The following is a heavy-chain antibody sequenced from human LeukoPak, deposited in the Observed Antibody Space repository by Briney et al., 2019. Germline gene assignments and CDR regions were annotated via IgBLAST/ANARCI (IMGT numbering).Heavy chain of an antibody. D-gene: IGHD2-15*01. J-gene: IGHJ4*02. V-gene: IGHV4-4*01. Sequence: GSLRLSCAASGFTVSSNHMSWVRQPPGQGLEWIGEISLAGQTNYNPSLNGRVTMSLDKSSNQLSLHLTSVTAADTATYFCSREGGPFCPFGYGCRGTLVIVSS. CDR3: SREGGPFCPFGY. CDR2: ISLAGQT. CDR1: GFTVSSNH.